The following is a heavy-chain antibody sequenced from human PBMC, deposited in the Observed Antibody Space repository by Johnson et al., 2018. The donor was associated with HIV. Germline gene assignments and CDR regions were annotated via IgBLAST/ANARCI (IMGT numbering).Heavy chain of an antibody. CDR1: GFTFSSYA. Sequence: QVQLVESGGGVVQPGRSLRLSCAASGFTFSSYAMHWVRQAPGKGLEWVAVISYDGSNEYYVDSVKGRFTIYRDNAKNSLYLQMNSLRVEDTGVYYCARGASSSNSFDIWGQGTMVTVSS. J-gene: IGHJ3*02. CDR3: ARGASSSNSFDI. V-gene: IGHV3-30*04. D-gene: IGHD6-6*01. CDR2: ISYDGSNE.